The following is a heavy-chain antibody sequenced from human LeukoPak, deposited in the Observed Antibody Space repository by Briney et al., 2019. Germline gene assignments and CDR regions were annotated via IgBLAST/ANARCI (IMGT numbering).Heavy chain of an antibody. V-gene: IGHV4-39*07. J-gene: IGHJ3*02. CDR1: GGSISSSSYY. Sequence: SETLSLTCTVSGGSISSSSYYWGWIRQPPGKGLEWIGSIYYSGSTYYNPSLKSRVTISVDTSKNQFSLKLSSVTAADTAVYYCARETGYCSSTSCGDAFDIWGQGTMVTVSS. CDR2: IYYSGST. D-gene: IGHD2-2*01. CDR3: ARETGYCSSTSCGDAFDI.